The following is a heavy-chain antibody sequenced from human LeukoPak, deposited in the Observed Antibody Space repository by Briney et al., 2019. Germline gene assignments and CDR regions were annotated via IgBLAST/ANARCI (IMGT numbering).Heavy chain of an antibody. CDR1: GFTFSNYG. J-gene: IGHJ3*02. V-gene: IGHV3-33*03. Sequence: GGSLRLSCAASGFTFSNYGMHWVRQAPGKGPEWVAVIWYDGSNKYYADSVKGRFTISRDNSKNTLYLQMNSLRGEDTAVYHCAVLYYYDSSGFYSNDVFDIWGQGTMVTVSA. CDR2: IWYDGSNK. D-gene: IGHD3-22*01. CDR3: AVLYYYDSSGFYSNDVFDI.